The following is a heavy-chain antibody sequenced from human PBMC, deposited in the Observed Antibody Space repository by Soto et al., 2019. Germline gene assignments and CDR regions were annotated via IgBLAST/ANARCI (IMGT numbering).Heavy chain of an antibody. Sequence: QLQLQESGPGLVKPSETLSLTCTVSGGSISSSSYYCGWIRQPPGKGLEWIGSIYYSGSTYYNPSLKSRITISVDTSKNQFSLKLSSVTAADTAVYYCARPNWGSSWWYFDLWGRGTLVTGSS. D-gene: IGHD7-27*01. CDR2: IYYSGST. CDR3: ARPNWGSSWWYFDL. J-gene: IGHJ2*01. CDR1: GGSISSSSYY. V-gene: IGHV4-39*01.